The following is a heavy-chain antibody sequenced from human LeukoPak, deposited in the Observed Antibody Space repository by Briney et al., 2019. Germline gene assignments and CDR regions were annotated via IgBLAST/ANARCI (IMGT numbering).Heavy chain of an antibody. CDR2: MHNSGNS. Sequence: SETLSLTCTVSGASTSHFYCNWIRQPPGKGLEWIGYMHNSGNSKHSPSLKSRVTISIDTSKNQFSLQLTSVTAADTAMYFCARSAEWLRNAFDIWGQGTLVIVSS. CDR1: GASTSHFY. CDR3: ARSAEWLRNAFDI. V-gene: IGHV4-59*01. D-gene: IGHD5-12*01. J-gene: IGHJ3*02.